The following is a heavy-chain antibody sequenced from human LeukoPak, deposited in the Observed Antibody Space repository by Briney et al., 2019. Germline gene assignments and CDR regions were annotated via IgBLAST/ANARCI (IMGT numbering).Heavy chain of an antibody. CDR3: ARAAVTWIAVAGVDY. V-gene: IGHV1-2*02. D-gene: IGHD6-19*01. CDR1: GYTFTGYY. J-gene: IGHJ4*02. Sequence: WASVKVSCKASGYTFTGYYMHWVRQAPGQGLEWMGWINPNSGGTNYAQKFQGRVTMTRDTSISTAYMELSRLRSDDTAVYYCARAAVTWIAVAGVDYWGQGTLVTVFS. CDR2: INPNSGGT.